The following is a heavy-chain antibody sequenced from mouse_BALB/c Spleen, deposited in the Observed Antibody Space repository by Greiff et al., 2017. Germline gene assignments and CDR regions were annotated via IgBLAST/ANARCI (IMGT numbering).Heavy chain of an antibody. J-gene: IGHJ3*01. V-gene: IGHV1-62-2*01. D-gene: IGHD2-2*01. CDR2: FYPGSGSI. Sequence: AQLVESGAELVKPGASVKLSCKASGYTFTEYIIHWVKQRSGQGLEWIGWFYPGSGSIKYNEKFKDKATLTADKSSSTVYMELSRLTSEDSAVYFCARHEDGYEGAWFAYWGQGTLVTVSA. CDR3: ARHEDGYEGAWFAY. CDR1: GYTFTEYI.